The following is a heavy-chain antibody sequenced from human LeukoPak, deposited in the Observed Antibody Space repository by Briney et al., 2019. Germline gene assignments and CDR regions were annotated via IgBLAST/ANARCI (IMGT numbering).Heavy chain of an antibody. V-gene: IGHV3-30-3*01. CDR3: AKGLRSSSLQPGMDV. Sequence: GGSLRLSCAASGFTFSSYAMHWVRQAPGKGLEWVAVISYDGSNKYYADSVKGRFTISRDNSKNTLYLQMNSLRAEDTAVYYCAKGLRSSSLQPGMDVWGQGTTVTVSS. CDR1: GFTFSSYA. J-gene: IGHJ6*02. D-gene: IGHD6-13*01. CDR2: ISYDGSNK.